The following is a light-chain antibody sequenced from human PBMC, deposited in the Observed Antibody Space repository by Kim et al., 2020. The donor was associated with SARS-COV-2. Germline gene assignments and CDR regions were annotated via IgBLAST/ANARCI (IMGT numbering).Light chain of an antibody. CDR1: QSVSSY. V-gene: IGKV3-11*01. Sequence: EIVLTQSPATLSLSPGERATLSCRASQSVSSYLAWYQQKPGQAPRLLIYDASNRATGIPARFSGSGSGTDFTLTISSLEPEDFAVYYCQQRSNWPPYTCGQGTKLKI. J-gene: IGKJ2*01. CDR3: QQRSNWPPYT. CDR2: DAS.